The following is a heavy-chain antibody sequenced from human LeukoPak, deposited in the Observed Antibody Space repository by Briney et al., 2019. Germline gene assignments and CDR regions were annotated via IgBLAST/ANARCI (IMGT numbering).Heavy chain of an antibody. J-gene: IGHJ4*02. V-gene: IGHV3-23*01. Sequence: GGSLRLSCAASGFTFSSYVMSWVRQAPGKGLEWVSSISNSGGSTYYADSVKGRFTISRDNSKNTLYLQMNSLRAEDTAVYYCAKDYSSSWYYFDYWGQGTLVTVSS. D-gene: IGHD6-13*01. CDR3: AKDYSSSWYYFDY. CDR2: ISNSGGST. CDR1: GFTFSSYV.